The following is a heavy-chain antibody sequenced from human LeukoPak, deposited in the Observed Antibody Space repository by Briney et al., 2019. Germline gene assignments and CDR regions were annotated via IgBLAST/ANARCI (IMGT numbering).Heavy chain of an antibody. CDR2: ISSSSSYI. J-gene: IGHJ4*02. CDR3: ARDLVVVTAKPGYFDY. CDR1: GGSISSSS. D-gene: IGHD2-21*02. V-gene: IGHV3-21*01. Sequence: PSETLSLTCTVSGGSISSSSYYWGWIRQPPGKGLEWVSSISSSSSYIYYADSVKGRFTISRDNAKNSLYLQMNSLRAEDTAVYYCARDLVVVTAKPGYFDYWGQGTLVTVSS.